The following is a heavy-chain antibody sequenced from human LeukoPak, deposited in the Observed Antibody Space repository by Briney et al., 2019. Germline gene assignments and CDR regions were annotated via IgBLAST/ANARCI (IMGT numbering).Heavy chain of an antibody. D-gene: IGHD5-18*01. Sequence: GASMKVSCKTSGGTFSNFAINWVRQAPGQGLEWMGGFIPVFGTPNYAQKFQDRLTITTDESTSTVYMELSSLRPEDTAVYYCASHVDTTMVRVYYYYYLDVWGTGTTVIVSS. V-gene: IGHV1-69*05. CDR3: ASHVDTTMVRVYYYYYLDV. J-gene: IGHJ6*03. CDR1: GGTFSNFA. CDR2: FIPVFGTP.